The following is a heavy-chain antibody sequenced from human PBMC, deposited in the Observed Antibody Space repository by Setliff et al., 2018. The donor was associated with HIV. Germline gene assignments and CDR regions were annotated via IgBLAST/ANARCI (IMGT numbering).Heavy chain of an antibody. V-gene: IGHV3-30*02. J-gene: IGHJ4*02. CDR2: INK. CDR1: GFIFSNYW. CDR3: AKDVLRGGSYFDY. Sequence: GGSLRLSCAASGFIFSNYWMHWVRQVPGKGLDWVSRINKYYADSVKGRFTISRDNSKNTLYLQMNSLRAEDTAVYYCAKDVLRGGSYFDYWGQGTLVTVSS. D-gene: IGHD1-26*01.